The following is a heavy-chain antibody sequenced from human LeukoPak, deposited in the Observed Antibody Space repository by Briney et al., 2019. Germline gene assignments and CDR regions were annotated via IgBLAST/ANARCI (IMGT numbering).Heavy chain of an antibody. CDR2: IIPIFGTA. V-gene: IGHV1-69*05. CDR1: GGTFSSYA. CDR3: ARDLGAARGYFDY. D-gene: IGHD6-6*01. J-gene: IGHJ4*02. Sequence: SVKVSCKASGGTFSSYAISWVRQAPGQGLEWMGGIIPIFGTANYAQKFQGRVTITTDESTSTAYMELSSLRSEDTAVYYCARDLGAARGYFDYWGQGTLVTVSS.